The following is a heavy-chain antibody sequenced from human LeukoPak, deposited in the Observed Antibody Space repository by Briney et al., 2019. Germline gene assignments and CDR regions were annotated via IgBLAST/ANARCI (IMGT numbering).Heavy chain of an antibody. V-gene: IGHV4-59*01. CDR2: IYFIGST. Sequence: SETPSLTCTVSGGSISGYCWSWIRQPPGRGLEWIGHIYFIGSTNYNPSLKSRVTISGDTSNNQFSLKLTSVTAADTAMYYCARSSNSRFDPWGQGTLVTVSS. CDR3: ARSSNSRFDP. D-gene: IGHD5-18*01. CDR1: GGSISGYC. J-gene: IGHJ5*02.